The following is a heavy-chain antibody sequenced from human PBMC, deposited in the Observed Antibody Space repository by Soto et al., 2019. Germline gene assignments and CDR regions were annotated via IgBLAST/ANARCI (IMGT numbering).Heavy chain of an antibody. D-gene: IGHD3-22*01. CDR1: GFTFSNAW. V-gene: IGHV3-15*01. J-gene: IGHJ4*02. CDR2: IKSKTDGGTT. CDR3: PTGPSGSSGYAKTLDY. Sequence: PGGSLRLSCAASGFTFSNAWMSWVRQAPGKGLEWVGRIKSKTDGGTTDYAAPVKGRFTISRDDSKNTLYLQMNSLKTEDTAVYYCPTGPSGSSGYAKTLDYWGQGTLVTVSS.